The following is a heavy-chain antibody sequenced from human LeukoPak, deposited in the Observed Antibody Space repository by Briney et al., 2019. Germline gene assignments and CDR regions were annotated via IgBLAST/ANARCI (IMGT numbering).Heavy chain of an antibody. Sequence: GGSLRLSRAASGFTFSSYAMSWVRQAPGKGLEWVSAISGSGGSTYYADSVKGRFTISRDNSKNTLYLQMNSLRAEDTAVYYCAKRTPHGQWLYYFDYWGQGTLVTVSS. CDR3: AKRTPHGQWLYYFDY. J-gene: IGHJ4*02. CDR2: ISGSGGST. CDR1: GFTFSSYA. V-gene: IGHV3-23*01. D-gene: IGHD6-19*01.